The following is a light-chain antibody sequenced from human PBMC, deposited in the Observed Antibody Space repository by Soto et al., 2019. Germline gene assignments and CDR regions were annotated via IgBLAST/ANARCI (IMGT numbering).Light chain of an antibody. J-gene: IGKJ1*01. CDR3: QQYNSYLWT. V-gene: IGKV1-5*03. CDR1: ESISSW. CDR2: KAS. Sequence: DIQMTQSPSTLSASVGDRVTITCRASESISSWLAWYQQKPGKAPKLLIYKASSLEGGVPSRFSGSGSGTEFTLTISSLQPEDFATYYCQQYNSYLWTFGQGTKVEIK.